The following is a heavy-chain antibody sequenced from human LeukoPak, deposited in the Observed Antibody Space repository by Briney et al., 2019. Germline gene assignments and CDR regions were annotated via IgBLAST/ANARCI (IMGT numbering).Heavy chain of an antibody. D-gene: IGHD6-13*01. J-gene: IGHJ6*03. Sequence: GRSLRLSCAASAFTFSSYAMHWVRQAPGKGLEWVAVISYDGSNKYYADSVKGRFTISRDNSKNTLYLQMNSLRAEDTAVYYCARYRGPRSSSWYMGYYMDVWGKGTTVTVSS. CDR2: ISYDGSNK. CDR3: ARYRGPRSSSWYMGYYMDV. CDR1: AFTFSSYA. V-gene: IGHV3-30*04.